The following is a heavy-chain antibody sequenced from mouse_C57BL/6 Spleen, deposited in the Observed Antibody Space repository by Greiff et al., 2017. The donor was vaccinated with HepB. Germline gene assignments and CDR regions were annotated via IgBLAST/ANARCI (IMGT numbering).Heavy chain of an antibody. D-gene: IGHD1-1*02. CDR2: ISSGGSYT. J-gene: IGHJ1*03. V-gene: IGHV5-6*02. Sequence: DVMLVESGGDLVKPGGSLKLSCAASGFTFSSYGMSWVRQTPDKRLEWVATISSGGSYTYYPDSVKGRFTISRDNAKNTLYLQMSSLKSEDTAMYYCAREGSYDWYFDVWGTGTTVTVSS. CDR3: AREGSYDWYFDV. CDR1: GFTFSSYG.